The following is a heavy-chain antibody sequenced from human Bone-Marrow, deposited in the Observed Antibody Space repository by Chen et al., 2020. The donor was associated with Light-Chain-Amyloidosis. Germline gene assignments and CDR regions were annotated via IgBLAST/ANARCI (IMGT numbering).Heavy chain of an antibody. J-gene: IGHJ4*02. CDR1: GFSLTTSGMR. V-gene: IGHV2-70*04. CDR3: ARSRGLRTFDS. D-gene: IGHD4-17*01. Sequence: QVTLKESGSALVKPTQTLTLTCTFSGFSLTTSGMRVSWIRQPPGKALEWLARIDWDDDKFYSTSLKTRLTISKDTSKNQVALTMTNMDPVDTATYYCARSRGLRTFDSWGQGTLVTVSP. CDR2: IDWDDDK.